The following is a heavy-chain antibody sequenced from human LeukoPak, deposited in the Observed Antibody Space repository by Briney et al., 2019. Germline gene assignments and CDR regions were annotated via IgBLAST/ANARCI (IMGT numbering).Heavy chain of an antibody. Sequence: ASVKVSCKASGYTFTSYGISWVRQAPGQGLEWMGWISAYNGNTNYAQKLRGRVTMTTDTSTSTAYMELRSLRSDDTAVYYCARDRSNLEWLLLGYYYYGMDVWGQGTTVTVSS. D-gene: IGHD3-3*01. V-gene: IGHV1-18*01. CDR2: ISAYNGNT. J-gene: IGHJ6*02. CDR1: GYTFTSYG. CDR3: ARDRSNLEWLLLGYYYYGMDV.